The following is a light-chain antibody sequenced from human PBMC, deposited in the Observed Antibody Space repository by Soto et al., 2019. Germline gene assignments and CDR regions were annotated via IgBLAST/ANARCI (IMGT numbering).Light chain of an antibody. V-gene: IGLV1-44*01. J-gene: IGLJ3*02. Sequence: QSVLAQPPSASGTPGQRVTISCSGSSSNIRTNTVNWYHQLPGTAPKLLIYSNNQRPSWVPDRFSGSKSGTSASLAISGLQSEDEADYYCAAWDDSLNGWVFGGGTKVTVL. CDR3: AAWDDSLNGWV. CDR2: SNN. CDR1: SSNIRTNT.